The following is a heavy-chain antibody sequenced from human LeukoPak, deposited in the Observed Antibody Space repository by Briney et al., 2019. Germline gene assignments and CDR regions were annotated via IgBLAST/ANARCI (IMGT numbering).Heavy chain of an antibody. CDR1: GYTFTGYY. Sequence: ASVKVSCKASGYTFTGYYMHWVRQAPGQGLEWMGWINPNSGGTNYAQKFQGRVTMTRDTSISTAYMELSRLRSDDTAVYYRARDPGYSGYDFFGPNQSNWFDPWGQGTLVTVSS. D-gene: IGHD5-12*01. J-gene: IGHJ5*02. V-gene: IGHV1-2*02. CDR3: ARDPGYSGYDFFGPNQSNWFDP. CDR2: INPNSGGT.